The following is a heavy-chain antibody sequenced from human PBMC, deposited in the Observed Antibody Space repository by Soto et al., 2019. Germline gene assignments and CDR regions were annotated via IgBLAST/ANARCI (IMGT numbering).Heavy chain of an antibody. CDR3: ARWLEVLTTSDS. CDR2: ISTSGRDT. CDR1: GFTFSNYG. V-gene: IGHV3-21*05. D-gene: IGHD3-22*01. J-gene: IGHJ4*02. Sequence: PGGSLRLSCVASGFTFSNYGMHWVRQAPGKGLEWISYISTSGRDTEYADSVKGRFLISRDNAKRSLYLQMNSLRVEDTAVYYCARWLEVLTTSDSWGQGTLVTVSS.